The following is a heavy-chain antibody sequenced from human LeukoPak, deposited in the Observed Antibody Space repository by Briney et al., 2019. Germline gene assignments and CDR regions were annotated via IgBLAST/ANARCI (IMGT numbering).Heavy chain of an antibody. D-gene: IGHD6-13*01. V-gene: IGHV4-34*01. J-gene: IGHJ4*02. CDR1: GGSFSGYY. Sequence: SETLSLTCAVYGGSFSGYYWSWIRQPPGKGLEWIGEIYHSGSTNYNPSLKSRVTISVDTSKNQFSLKLSSVTAADTAVYYCARQRQGYSSSWSFDYWGQGTLVTVSS. CDR3: ARQRQGYSSSWSFDY. CDR2: IYHSGST.